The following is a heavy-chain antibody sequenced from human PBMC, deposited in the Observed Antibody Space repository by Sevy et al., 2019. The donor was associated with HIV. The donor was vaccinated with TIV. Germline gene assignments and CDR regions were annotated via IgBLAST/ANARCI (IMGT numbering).Heavy chain of an antibody. Sequence: GGSLRLSCATSEFTFSRYWMTWVRQAPGKGLEWVVYINQDGSQKSYVDSVKGRFTISRDNSKNSLYLQMNSLRAEDTAVYYCARGRGDPRADSFDYWGQGTLVTVSS. V-gene: IGHV3-7*04. J-gene: IGHJ4*02. D-gene: IGHD2-21*02. CDR1: EFTFSRYW. CDR3: ARGRGDPRADSFDY. CDR2: INQDGSQK.